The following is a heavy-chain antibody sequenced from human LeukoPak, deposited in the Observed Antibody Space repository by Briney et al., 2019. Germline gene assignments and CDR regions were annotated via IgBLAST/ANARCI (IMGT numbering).Heavy chain of an antibody. J-gene: IGHJ4*02. V-gene: IGHV1-18*01. CDR2: ISAYNGNT. D-gene: IGHD3-9*01. Sequence: ASVKVSCKASGYTFTSYGISWVRQAPGQGLEWMGWISAYNGNTNYAQKPQGRVTMTTDTSTSTAYMELRSLRSDDTAVYYCARDLPEYYDILTGRSPPDYWGQGTLVTVSS. CDR3: ARDLPEYYDILTGRSPPDY. CDR1: GYTFTSYG.